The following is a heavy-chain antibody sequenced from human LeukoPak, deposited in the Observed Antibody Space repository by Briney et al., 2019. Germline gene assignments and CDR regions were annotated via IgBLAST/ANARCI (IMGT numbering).Heavy chain of an antibody. J-gene: IGHJ4*02. CDR3: ARVGSDGAYSSSWTFDY. V-gene: IGHV1-69*13. CDR2: IIPIFGTA. CDR1: GGTFSSYA. D-gene: IGHD6-13*01. Sequence: APVKVSCKASGGTFSSYAISWVRQAPGQGLEWMGGIIPIFGTANYAQKFQGRVTITADESTSTAYMELSSLRSEDTAVYYCARVGSDGAYSSSWTFDYWGQGTLVTVSS.